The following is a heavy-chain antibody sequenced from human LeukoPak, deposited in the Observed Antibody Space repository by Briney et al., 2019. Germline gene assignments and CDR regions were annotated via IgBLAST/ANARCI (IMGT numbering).Heavy chain of an antibody. CDR2: ISSSSSTI. Sequence: PGGSLRLSCAGSGFTFSNSGMNWVRQAPGKGLEWVSYISSSSSTIYYADSVKGRFTIPRDNAENSLFLQMSSLRDEDTAVYYCARIRSGYYSDYWGQGTLVTVSS. CDR1: GFTFSNSG. V-gene: IGHV3-48*02. D-gene: IGHD3-22*01. CDR3: ARIRSGYYSDY. J-gene: IGHJ4*02.